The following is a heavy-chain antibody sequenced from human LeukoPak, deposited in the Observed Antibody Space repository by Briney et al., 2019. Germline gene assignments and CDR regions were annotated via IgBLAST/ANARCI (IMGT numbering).Heavy chain of an antibody. J-gene: IGHJ6*03. CDR2: ITSRDSTI. CDR3: AREGRCSSTSCYATYYYMDV. V-gene: IGHV3-11*01. CDR1: GFTFSDYY. D-gene: IGHD2-2*01. Sequence: GGSLRLSCAASGFTFSDYYMNWIRQAPGKGLEWVSYITSRDSTIYYADSVKGRFTISRDNAKNSLYLQMNSLGAEDTAVYYCAREGRCSSTSCYATYYYMDVWGKGTTVTVSS.